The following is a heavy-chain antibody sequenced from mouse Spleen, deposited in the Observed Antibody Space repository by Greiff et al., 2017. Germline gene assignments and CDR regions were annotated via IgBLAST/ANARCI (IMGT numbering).Heavy chain of an antibody. CDR3: TRLGLYYGNLYAMDY. CDR1: GYTFTDYE. CDR2: IDPETGGT. Sequence: QVQLQQSGAELVRPGASVTLSCKASGYTFTDYEMHWVKQTPVHGLEWIGAIDPETGGTAYNQKFKGKAILTADKSSSTAYMELRSLTSEDSAVYYCTRLGLYYGNLYAMDYWGQGTSVTVSS. V-gene: IGHV1-15*01. J-gene: IGHJ4*01. D-gene: IGHD2-1*01.